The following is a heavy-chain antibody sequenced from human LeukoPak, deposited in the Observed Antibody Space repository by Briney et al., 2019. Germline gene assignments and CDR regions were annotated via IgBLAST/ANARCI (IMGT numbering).Heavy chain of an antibody. CDR1: GYTFTSYG. V-gene: IGHV1-18*01. D-gene: IGHD3-10*01. J-gene: IGHJ4*02. CDR3: ARGHTVLLWFGELLTLDY. Sequence: ASVKVSCKASGYTFTSYGISWVRQAPGQGLEWMGWISAYNGNTNYAQKLQGGVTMTTDTSTSTAYMELRSLRSDDTAVYYCARGHTVLLWFGELLTLDYWGQGTLVTVSS. CDR2: ISAYNGNT.